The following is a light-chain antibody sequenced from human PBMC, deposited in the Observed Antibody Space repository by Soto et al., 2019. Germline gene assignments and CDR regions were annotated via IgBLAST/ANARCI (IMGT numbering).Light chain of an antibody. J-gene: IGKJ4*01. CDR2: GAS. Sequence: IVMTQSPATLSVSPGERATLSCGASQSVSSKLAWFQQKPGQAPRLLVYGASSRATGIPDRFSGSGSGTDFTLTISRLEPEDFALYYCQQYGSSPLTFGGGTKVDIK. V-gene: IGKV3-20*01. CDR1: QSVSSK. CDR3: QQYGSSPLT.